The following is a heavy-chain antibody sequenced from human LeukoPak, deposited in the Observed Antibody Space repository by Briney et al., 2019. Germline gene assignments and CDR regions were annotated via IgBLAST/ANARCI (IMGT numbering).Heavy chain of an antibody. CDR2: IYTSGST. Sequence: SETLSLTCTVFGGSISSGSYYWSWIRQPAGKGLEWIGRIYTSGSTNYNPSLKSRVTISVDRPKNQFSLKLSSVTAADTAMYYCARAGEWLIDYWGQGTLVTVSS. J-gene: IGHJ4*02. CDR1: GGSISSGSYY. D-gene: IGHD3-3*01. V-gene: IGHV4-61*02. CDR3: ARAGEWLIDY.